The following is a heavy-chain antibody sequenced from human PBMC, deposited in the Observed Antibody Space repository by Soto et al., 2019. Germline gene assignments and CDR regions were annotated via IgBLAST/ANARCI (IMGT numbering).Heavy chain of an antibody. V-gene: IGHV3-48*03. CDR3: SRGGFYGMDV. CDR2: ISSSGSTI. CDR1: GLTFSSYE. J-gene: IGHJ6*02. Sequence: GGSLRLSCAASGLTFSSYEMNWVRQAPGKGLEWVSYISSSGSTIYYADSVKGRFTISRDNAKNSLYLQMNSLRAEDTAVYYCSRGGFYGMDVWGQGTTVTVSS.